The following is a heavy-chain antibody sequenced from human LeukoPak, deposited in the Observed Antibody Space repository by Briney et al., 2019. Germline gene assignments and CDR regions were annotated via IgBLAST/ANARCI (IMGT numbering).Heavy chain of an antibody. J-gene: IGHJ4*02. V-gene: IGHV4-59*01. CDR3: ARAPSMILPFYFDI. Sequence: SETLSLTCTVSGGSISSYYWSWIRQPPGKGLEWIGNIAYSGSTHYNSSLTSRVTISVDTSKIQFSLELPSVTTADSAVYYCARAPSMILPFYFDIWGQGILVTVSS. CDR2: IAYSGST. CDR1: GGSISSYY. D-gene: IGHD3-22*01.